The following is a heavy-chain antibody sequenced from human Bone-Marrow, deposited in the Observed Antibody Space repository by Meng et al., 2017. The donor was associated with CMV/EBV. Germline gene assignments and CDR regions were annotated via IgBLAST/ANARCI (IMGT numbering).Heavy chain of an antibody. CDR1: GFTLSSYA. Sequence: GESLKISCAASGFTLSSYAMSWVRQAPGKGLEWVSAISGSGGNTYYADSVKGRFTISRDNSNNTLYLQMNSLRAEDTAVYYCAKGPLRSGSYPSYFDYWGQGALVTVSS. D-gene: IGHD1-26*01. J-gene: IGHJ4*02. V-gene: IGHV3-23*01. CDR2: ISGSGGNT. CDR3: AKGPLRSGSYPSYFDY.